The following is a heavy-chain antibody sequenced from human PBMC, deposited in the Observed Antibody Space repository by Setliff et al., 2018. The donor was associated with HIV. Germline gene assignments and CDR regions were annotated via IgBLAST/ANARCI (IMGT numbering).Heavy chain of an antibody. CDR1: GGSISSSNYC. D-gene: IGHD6-19*01. V-gene: IGHV2-70*11. CDR3: ARMASSGWYPFDY. Sequence: TLSLTCTVSGGSISSSNYCWGWIRQPPGKALEWLARIDWDDDKYYSTSLKTRLTISKDTSKNQVVLTMTNMDPVDTATYYCARMASSGWYPFDYWGQGTLVTVSS. J-gene: IGHJ4*02. CDR2: IDWDDDK.